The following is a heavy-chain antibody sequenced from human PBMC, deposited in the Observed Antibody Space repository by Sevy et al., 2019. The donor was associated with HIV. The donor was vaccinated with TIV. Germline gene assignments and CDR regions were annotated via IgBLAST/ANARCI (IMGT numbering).Heavy chain of an antibody. Sequence: GGSLRLSCAASGFTFSSYDMHWVRQATGNGLEWVSAIGTAGDTYYPGSVKGRFTISRENAKNSLYLQMNSLRAGDTAVYYCARAYVGYGLYYYYYGMDVLGQGTTVTVSS. J-gene: IGHJ6*02. CDR2: IGTAGDT. CDR3: ARAYVGYGLYYYYYGMDV. CDR1: GFTFSSYD. V-gene: IGHV3-13*01. D-gene: IGHD5-18*01.